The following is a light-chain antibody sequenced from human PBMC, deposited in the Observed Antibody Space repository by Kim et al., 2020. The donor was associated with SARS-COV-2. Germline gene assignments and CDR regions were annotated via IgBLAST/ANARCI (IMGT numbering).Light chain of an antibody. J-gene: IGKJ4*01. V-gene: IGKV1-17*03. CDR3: LQQFSYPLT. CDR2: SAS. CDR1: QYITNY. Sequence: ASVGDRVTITWRASQYITNYLVWFQQKPGKVPKRLIYSASNLQSGVPSRFSGSGSGTEFTLTISSLQPEDFATYYCLQQFSYPLTFGGGTKVDIK.